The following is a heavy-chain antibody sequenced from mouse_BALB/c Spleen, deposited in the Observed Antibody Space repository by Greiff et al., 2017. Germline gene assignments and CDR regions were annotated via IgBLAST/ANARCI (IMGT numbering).Heavy chain of an antibody. CDR3: AKLTYGNYGGDWYFDV. D-gene: IGHD2-1*01. Sequence: VQLQQSGPGLVAPSQSLSITCTVSGFSLTSYGVSWVRQPPGKGLEWLGVIWGDGSTNYHSALISRLSISKDNSKSQVFLKLNSLRTDDTATYYCAKLTYGNYGGDWYFDVWGAGTTVTVSS. J-gene: IGHJ1*01. V-gene: IGHV2-3*01. CDR1: GFSLTSYG. CDR2: IWGDGST.